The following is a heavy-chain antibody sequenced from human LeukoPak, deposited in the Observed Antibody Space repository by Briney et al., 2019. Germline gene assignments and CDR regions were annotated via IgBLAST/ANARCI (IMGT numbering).Heavy chain of an antibody. V-gene: IGHV4-34*01. Sequence: PSETLSLTCAVYGGSFSGYYWSWIRQPPGKGLEWIGEINHTGGTNYNPSLKSRVTISVDTSRKQFSLKLNSVTAADTAVYYCARCHGDFDHWGQGPLVTVSS. CDR3: ARCHGDFDH. CDR1: GGSFSGYY. D-gene: IGHD3-3*01. J-gene: IGHJ4*02. CDR2: INHTGGT.